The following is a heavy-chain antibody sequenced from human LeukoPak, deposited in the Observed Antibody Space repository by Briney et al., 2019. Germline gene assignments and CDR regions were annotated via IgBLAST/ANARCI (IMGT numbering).Heavy chain of an antibody. CDR3: ARKKRGYSYGRNLDAFDI. Sequence: SETLSLTCTVSGGSISSYYWSWIRQPPGKGLEWIGYIYYSGSTNYNPSLKSRVTISVDTSKNQLSLKLSSVTAADTAVYYCARKKRGYSYGRNLDAFDIWGQGTMVTVSS. CDR2: IYYSGST. CDR1: GGSISSYY. J-gene: IGHJ3*02. V-gene: IGHV4-59*01. D-gene: IGHD5-18*01.